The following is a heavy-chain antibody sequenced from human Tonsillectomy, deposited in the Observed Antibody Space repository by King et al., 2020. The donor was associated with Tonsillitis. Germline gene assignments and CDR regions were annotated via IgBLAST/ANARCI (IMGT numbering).Heavy chain of an antibody. J-gene: IGHJ4*02. CDR1: GDIFSNYA. V-gene: IGHV1-69*14. CDR2: ILPIFGTT. CDR3: ASSSYYSDSSGSYFDF. D-gene: IGHD3-22*01. Sequence: QLVQSGAAVKKPGASVKVSCKASGDIFSNYAVNWGRQAPGQGLEWMGGILPIFGTTNYAQRFRGRLKITADKSTSTVFLDLSGLRSDDTSTDYCASSSYYSDSSGSYFDFWGQGTLVTVSS.